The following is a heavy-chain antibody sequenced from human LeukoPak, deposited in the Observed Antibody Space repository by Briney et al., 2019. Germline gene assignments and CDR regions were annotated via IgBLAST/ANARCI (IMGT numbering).Heavy chain of an antibody. CDR1: GDSINKYH. J-gene: IGHJ5*02. CDR3: ARGHYDLNL. Sequence: PSETLSLTCTVSGDSINKYHWTWIRQPPGKGLEWIGFIFSDGNTNYNPSLKSLLTISLDTSKNQFSLKLTSVTAADTAVYFCARGHYDLNLWGQGTLVTVSS. CDR2: IFSDGNT. D-gene: IGHD3/OR15-3a*01. V-gene: IGHV4-59*08.